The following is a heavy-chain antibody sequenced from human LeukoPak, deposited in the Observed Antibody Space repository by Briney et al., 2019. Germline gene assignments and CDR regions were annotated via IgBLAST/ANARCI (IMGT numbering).Heavy chain of an antibody. CDR1: GGSISSYY. D-gene: IGHD3-3*01. J-gene: IGHJ3*02. CDR3: ARDRPGSGYYYDFWSGCYLVDAFDI. V-gene: IGHV4-4*07. CDR2: IYTSGST. Sequence: PSETLSLTCTVSGGSISSYYWSWIRQPAGKGLEWIGRIYTSGSTNHNPSLKSRVTMSVDTSKNQFSLKLSSVTAADTAVYYCARDRPGSGYYYDFWSGCYLVDAFDIWGQGTMVTVSS.